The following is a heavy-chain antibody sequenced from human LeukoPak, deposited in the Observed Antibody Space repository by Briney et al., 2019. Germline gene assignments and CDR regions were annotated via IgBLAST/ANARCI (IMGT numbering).Heavy chain of an antibody. J-gene: IGHJ4*02. V-gene: IGHV3-33*01. Sequence: PGRSLRLSCAASGFTFSSYGMHWVRQAPGKGLEWVAIIWYDGSNKYCADSVKGRFTISRDNSKNTLYLQMNSLSAEDTAVYYCARGVVYYDSSGYLFDYWGQGILVTVSS. D-gene: IGHD3-22*01. CDR3: ARGVVYYDSSGYLFDY. CDR1: GFTFSSYG. CDR2: IWYDGSNK.